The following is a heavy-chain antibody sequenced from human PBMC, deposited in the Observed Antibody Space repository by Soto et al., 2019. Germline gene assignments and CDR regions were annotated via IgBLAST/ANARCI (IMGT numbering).Heavy chain of an antibody. Sequence: QVQLVESGGGVVEPGRSLRLSCAASGFTFSSYAMHWVRQAPGKGLEWVAVIAYDGSKKYYADSVKGRITISRDNFKKPVYLQVNSLSGEDTAVYYCAEGMKQGLVRVESFDFWGQGTLVTVSS. CDR1: GFTFSSYA. D-gene: IGHD6-19*01. CDR2: IAYDGSKK. J-gene: IGHJ4*02. V-gene: IGHV3-30*03. CDR3: AEGMKQGLVRVESFDF.